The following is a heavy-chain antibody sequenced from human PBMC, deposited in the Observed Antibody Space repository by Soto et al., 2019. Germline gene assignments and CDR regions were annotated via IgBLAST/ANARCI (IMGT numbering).Heavy chain of an antibody. D-gene: IGHD3-22*01. CDR2: ISYDGSNK. V-gene: IGHV3-30*18. CDR1: GFTFSSYG. CDR3: AKDNTVGYYDSSGYYIRWFDP. J-gene: IGHJ5*02. Sequence: EGSLRLSCAASGFTFSSYGMNWVRQAPGKGLEWVAVISYDGSNKYYADSVKGRFTICRDNSKNTLYLQMNSLRSEDTAVYYCAKDNTVGYYDSSGYYIRWFDPWGQGTLVTVSS.